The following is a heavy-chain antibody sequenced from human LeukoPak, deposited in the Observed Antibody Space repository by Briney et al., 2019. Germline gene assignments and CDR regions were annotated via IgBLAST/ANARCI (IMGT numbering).Heavy chain of an antibody. CDR2: IRYDGSNK. D-gene: IGHD3-9*01. Sequence: PGGSLRLSCAASGLTFSNYGMHWVRQAPGKGLEWVAFIRYDGSNKYYADSVKGRFTISRDNSKNTLYLQMNSLRVEDTAVYYCAKDRVLRYFDWLFDLDYWGQGTLVTVSS. CDR3: AKDRVLRYFDWLFDLDY. CDR1: GLTFSNYG. V-gene: IGHV3-30*02. J-gene: IGHJ4*02.